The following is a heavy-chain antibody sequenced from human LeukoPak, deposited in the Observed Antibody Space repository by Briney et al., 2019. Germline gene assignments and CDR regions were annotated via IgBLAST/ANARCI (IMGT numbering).Heavy chain of an antibody. J-gene: IGHJ3*02. V-gene: IGHV4-39*07. CDR3: ARDPVDTAMVNAFDI. Sequence: PSETLSLTCTVSGDSISSSSYYWGWIRQPPGKGLEWSESIYYSGSTYYNPSLKSRLTISVDTSKNQFSLKLSSVTAADAAVYYCARDPVDTAMVNAFDIWGQGTMVTVSS. D-gene: IGHD5-18*01. CDR2: IYYSGST. CDR1: GDSISSSSYY.